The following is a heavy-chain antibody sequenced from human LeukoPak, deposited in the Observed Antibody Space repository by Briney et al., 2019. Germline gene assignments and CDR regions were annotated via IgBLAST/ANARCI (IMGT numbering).Heavy chain of an antibody. J-gene: IGHJ4*02. Sequence: ASVKVSCKASGYTFTGYYMHWVRQAPGQGLEWMGWINPNSGGTNYAQKFQGRVTMTRDTSISTAYMELSRLRSDDTAVYYCARGGPNYCSGGSCYPQYWGQGTLVTDSS. CDR1: GYTFTGYY. CDR3: ARGGPNYCSGGSCYPQY. D-gene: IGHD2-15*01. CDR2: INPNSGGT. V-gene: IGHV1-2*02.